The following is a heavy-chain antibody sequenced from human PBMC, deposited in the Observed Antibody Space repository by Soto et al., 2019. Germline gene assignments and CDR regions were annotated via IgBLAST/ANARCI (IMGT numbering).Heavy chain of an antibody. J-gene: IGHJ3*02. CDR1: GDSFSSYA. Sequence: SVKVSCKASGDSFSSYAIIWVRQAPGQGLEWMGGIIPIFGTANYAQKFQGRVTITADESTSTAYMELSSLRSEDTAVYYCARTRSWYYDSSGYVNAFDIWGQGTMVTVSS. V-gene: IGHV1-69*01. D-gene: IGHD3-22*01. CDR3: ARTRSWYYDSSGYVNAFDI. CDR2: IIPIFGTA.